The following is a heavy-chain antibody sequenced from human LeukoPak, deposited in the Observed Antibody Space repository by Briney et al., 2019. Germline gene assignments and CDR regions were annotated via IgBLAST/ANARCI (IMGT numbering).Heavy chain of an antibody. CDR3: ARRGVGATVLVHYYYMDV. D-gene: IGHD1-26*01. Sequence: SETLSLTCTVSGGSISSSSYYWGWIRQPPGKGLEWIGSIYYSGSTYYNPSLKSRVTISVDTSKNQFSLKLSSVTAADTAVYYCARRGVGATVLVHYYYMDVWGKGTTVTISS. CDR1: GGSISSSSYY. CDR2: IYYSGST. V-gene: IGHV4-39*01. J-gene: IGHJ6*03.